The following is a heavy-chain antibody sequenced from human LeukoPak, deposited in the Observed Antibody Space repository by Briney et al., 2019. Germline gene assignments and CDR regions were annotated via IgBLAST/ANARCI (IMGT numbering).Heavy chain of an antibody. CDR1: GGSISSYY. V-gene: IGHV4-59*01. D-gene: IGHD1-26*01. CDR2: MFYSGST. CDR3: ARDRGGSYGNWFDP. J-gene: IGHJ5*02. Sequence: SETLSLTCTVSGGSISSYYWSWIRQPPGKGLEWIGSMFYSGSTNYKPSLKSRVTISIDTSKNQLSLKVRSVTAADTAVYYCARDRGGSYGNWFDPWGQGTLVTVSS.